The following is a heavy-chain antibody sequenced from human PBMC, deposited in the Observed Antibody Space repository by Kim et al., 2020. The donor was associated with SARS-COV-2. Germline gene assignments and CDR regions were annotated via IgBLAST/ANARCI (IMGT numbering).Heavy chain of an antibody. CDR3: ARAYGDYADYYFDY. J-gene: IGHJ4*02. D-gene: IGHD4-17*01. Sequence: GDSGKGRFTISRDNSKNTLYLQMNSLRAEDTAVYYCARAYGDYADYYFDYWGQGTLVTVSS. V-gene: IGHV3-30*01.